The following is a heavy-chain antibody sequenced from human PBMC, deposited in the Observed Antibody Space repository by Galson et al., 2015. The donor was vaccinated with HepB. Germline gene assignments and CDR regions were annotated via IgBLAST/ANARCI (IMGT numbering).Heavy chain of an antibody. CDR1: GFTFSSYW. D-gene: IGHD3-10*01. CDR2: INSDGSST. J-gene: IGHJ4*02. V-gene: IGHV3-74*01. CDR3: AKDLEIGEMAFDY. Sequence: SLRLSCAASGFTFSSYWMHWVRQAPGKGLVWVSRINSDGSSTSYADSVKGRFTISRDKSKNTLYLQMNSLRAEDTAVYYCAKDLEIGEMAFDYWGQGTLVTVSS.